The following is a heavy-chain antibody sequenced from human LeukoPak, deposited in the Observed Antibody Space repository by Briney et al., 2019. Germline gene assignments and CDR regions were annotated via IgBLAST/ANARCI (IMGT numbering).Heavy chain of an antibody. D-gene: IGHD3-22*01. CDR1: GFTLSTYV. CDR2: ISASGGST. Sequence: GGSLRLSCAASGFTLSTYVMSWVRQAPGKGLEWVSAISASGGSTYYADSVKGRFTISRDNSKNTLYLQMNSLRAEDRAVYYCANPGGYYDSSGHDYVDPWGQGTLVTVSS. V-gene: IGHV3-23*01. J-gene: IGHJ5*02. CDR3: ANPGGYYDSSGHDYVDP.